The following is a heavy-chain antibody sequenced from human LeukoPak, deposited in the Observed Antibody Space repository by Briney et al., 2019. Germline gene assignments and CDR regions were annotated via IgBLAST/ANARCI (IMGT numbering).Heavy chain of an antibody. D-gene: IGHD3-10*01. V-gene: IGHV3-23*01. J-gene: IGHJ4*02. Sequence: GGSLRLSCAASGFTFSSYAMSWVRQAPGKGLEWVSAISGSGGSTYYADSVKGRFTISRDNSKNTLYPQMNSLRAEDTAVYYCAKKIGEFLTTNYFDYWGQGTLVTVSS. CDR3: AKKIGEFLTTNYFDY. CDR1: GFTFSSYA. CDR2: ISGSGGST.